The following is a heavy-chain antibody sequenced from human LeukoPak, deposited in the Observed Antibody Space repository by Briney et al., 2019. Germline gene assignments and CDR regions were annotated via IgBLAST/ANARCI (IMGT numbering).Heavy chain of an antibody. CDR3: ARENPTSY. J-gene: IGHJ4*02. CDR1: GFTFDDYA. CDR2: ISWNSGSI. V-gene: IGHV3-9*01. Sequence: GGSLRLSCAASGFTFDDYAMHWVRHAPGKGLEWVSGISWNSGSIGYADSVKGRFTISRDNAKNSLYLQMNSLRAEDTAVYYCARENPTSYWGQGTLVTVSS.